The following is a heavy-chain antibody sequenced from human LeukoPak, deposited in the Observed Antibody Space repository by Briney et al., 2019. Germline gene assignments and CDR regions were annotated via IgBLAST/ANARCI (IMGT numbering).Heavy chain of an antibody. Sequence: SETLSLTCTVSGNSISTYYWSWIRQPAGKGLELIGRIYTSGSTNYNPSLKRRVTMSIDTSKSQFSLKLSSVTAADTAVYYCARLPTVVTRVAFDIWGQGTMVTVSS. CDR2: IYTSGST. J-gene: IGHJ3*02. CDR1: GNSISTYY. V-gene: IGHV4-4*07. CDR3: ARLPTVVTRVAFDI. D-gene: IGHD4-23*01.